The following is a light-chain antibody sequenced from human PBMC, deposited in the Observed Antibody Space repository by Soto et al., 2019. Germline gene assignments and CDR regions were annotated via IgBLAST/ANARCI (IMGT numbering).Light chain of an antibody. V-gene: IGKV3-15*01. Sequence: EIILTQSPATLSVSPGERATLSCRASQSVNSNLAWYQQKPGQAPRLLIYGASTRATGIPARFSGSGSGTEFTLTISSLQSEDFVISYCQQDNNLPPGTFGQGTTVEIK. CDR1: QSVNSN. J-gene: IGKJ1*01. CDR3: QQDNNLPPGT. CDR2: GAS.